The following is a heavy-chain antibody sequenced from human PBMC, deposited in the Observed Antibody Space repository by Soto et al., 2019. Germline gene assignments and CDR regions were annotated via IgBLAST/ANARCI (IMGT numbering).Heavy chain of an antibody. D-gene: IGHD7-27*01. CDR2: ISYDGTNK. CDR1: GFSFSISP. Sequence: GSLRLSCAASGFSFSISPMHWVRQAPGKGPEWVALISYDGTNKFYADSVKGRFTISRDNSKSTLYLQVDSLRPEDAAVYYCARDPKTSGGQHWAFNYFDSWGQGALVTVSS. J-gene: IGHJ4*02. CDR3: ARDPKTSGGQHWAFNYFDS. V-gene: IGHV3-30-3*01.